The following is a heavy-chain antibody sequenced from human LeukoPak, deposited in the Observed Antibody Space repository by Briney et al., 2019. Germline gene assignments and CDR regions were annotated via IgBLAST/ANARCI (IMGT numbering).Heavy chain of an antibody. CDR3: ARDRLGAMLFFDS. V-gene: IGHV3-23*01. Sequence: GGSLRLSCAASGFTFSNYGMNWVRQAPGKGLEWVSAITGTGHITYYADSVKGRFTISRDNSKNTLYLQMNSLRAEDTALYYCARDRLGAMLFFDSWGQGTLVTVSS. CDR1: GFTFSNYG. J-gene: IGHJ4*02. D-gene: IGHD3-16*01. CDR2: ITGTGHIT.